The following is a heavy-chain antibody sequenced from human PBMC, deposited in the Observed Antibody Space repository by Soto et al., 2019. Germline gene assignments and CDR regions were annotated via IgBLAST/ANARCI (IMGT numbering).Heavy chain of an antibody. D-gene: IGHD2-2*01. CDR3: ARSSTSYYYYYGMDV. J-gene: IGHJ6*02. CDR1: GFTVSSNY. CDR2: IYSGGST. V-gene: IGHV3-53*01. Sequence: LRLSCAASGFTVSSNYMSWVRQAPGKGLEWVSVIYSGGSTYYADSVKGRFTISRDNSKNTLYLQMNSLRAEDTAVYYCARSSTSYYYYYGMDVWGQGTTVTVSS.